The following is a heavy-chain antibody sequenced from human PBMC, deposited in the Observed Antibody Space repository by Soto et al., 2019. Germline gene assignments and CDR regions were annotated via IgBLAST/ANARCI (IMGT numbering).Heavy chain of an antibody. D-gene: IGHD1-1*01. Sequence: EVKVVESGGDFVKPGGSLRLSCATSGFMFSSAWMSWVRQAPGKGLEWVGRIKSRSDGGARDYAAPMKGRFNISRDDSKHMVYLQMDSLKVEASAVYYCVEGWNDFWGQGTLVTVSS. J-gene: IGHJ4*02. CDR1: GFMFSSAW. CDR2: IKSRSDGGAR. CDR3: VEGWNDF. V-gene: IGHV3-15*01.